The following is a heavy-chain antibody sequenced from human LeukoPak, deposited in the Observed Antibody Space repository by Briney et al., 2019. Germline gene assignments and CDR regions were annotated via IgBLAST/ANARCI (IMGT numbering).Heavy chain of an antibody. D-gene: IGHD4-11*01. J-gene: IGHJ6*03. CDR1: GGSISSGGYY. Sequence: SETLSLTCTVSGGSISSGGYYWSWIRQPPGRGLEWIGYIYHSGSTYYNPSLKSRVTISVDRSKNQFSLKLSSVTAADTAVYYCARASVTYYYYYYMDVWGKGTTVTVSS. V-gene: IGHV4-30-2*01. CDR3: ARASVTYYYYYYMDV. CDR2: IYHSGST.